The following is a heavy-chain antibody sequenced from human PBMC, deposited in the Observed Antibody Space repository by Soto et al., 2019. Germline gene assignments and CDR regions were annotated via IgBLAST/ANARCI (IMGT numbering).Heavy chain of an antibody. CDR3: VHRLDVPGLAFDP. V-gene: IGHV2-5*01. J-gene: IGHJ5*02. CDR1: GFSLSASGAS. Sequence: SGPTLVNPTQTLRLTCAFSGFSLSASGASVGWIRQPPGKALEWLAHIYWNDDKRYSPSLRSRLTISKDTSKNQVVLTFTNMDPADTGTYYCVHRLDVPGLAFDPWAREPWSPSPQ. CDR2: IYWNDDK. D-gene: IGHD3-10*02.